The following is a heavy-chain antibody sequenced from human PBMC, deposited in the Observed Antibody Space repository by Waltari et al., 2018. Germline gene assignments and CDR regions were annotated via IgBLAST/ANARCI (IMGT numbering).Heavy chain of an antibody. V-gene: IGHV4-34*01. J-gene: IGHJ6*03. CDR1: GGSFSGYY. Sequence: QVQLQQWGAGLLKPSETLSLTCAVYGGSFSGYYWSWIRQPPGKGLEWIGEINHSGSTNYNPSLKSRVTISVDTSKNQFSLKLSSVTAADTAVYYCARGRGESSGYYFPRGGYYYYYYMDVWGKGTTVTVSS. CDR2: INHSGST. CDR3: ARGRGESSGYYFPRGGYYYYYYMDV. D-gene: IGHD3-22*01.